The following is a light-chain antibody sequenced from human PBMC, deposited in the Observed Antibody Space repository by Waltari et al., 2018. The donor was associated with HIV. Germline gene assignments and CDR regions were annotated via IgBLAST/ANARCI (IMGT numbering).Light chain of an antibody. CDR1: GSNIGTNT. CDR2: GDD. Sequence: HSVLTQPASVSATPGQRVTISCSGSGSNIGTNTVSWYQIFPGTTPKLFIFGDDQRPSGVPDRFSWSKSGNSASLTISCLQSEDEATYFCAAWDDSLNGQVVFGGGTLLTVL. CDR3: AAWDDSLNGQVV. V-gene: IGLV1-44*01. J-gene: IGLJ2*01.